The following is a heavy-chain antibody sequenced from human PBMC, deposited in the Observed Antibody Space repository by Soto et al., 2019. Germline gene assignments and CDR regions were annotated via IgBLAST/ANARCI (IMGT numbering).Heavy chain of an antibody. Sequence: QVQLVQSGGEVKKPGASVKVSCKASGYTFTSYGITWVRQAPGQGLEWMGWISTYNGNTKYAQKLQGRVTMTTDTSRSKATMGLRSWGSDDPAVYYCAGDFTMLLGVFPGGDALIIWGQGQWSPSLQ. CDR2: ISTYNGNT. CDR1: GYTFTSYG. D-gene: IGHD3-10*02. J-gene: IGHJ3*02. CDR3: AGDFTMLLGVFPGGDALII. V-gene: IGHV1-18*01.